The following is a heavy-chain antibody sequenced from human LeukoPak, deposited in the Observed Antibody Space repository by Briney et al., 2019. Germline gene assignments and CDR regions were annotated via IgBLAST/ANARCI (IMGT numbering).Heavy chain of an antibody. Sequence: SETLCLTCTVSGGSISSTSSYWGWIRQPPGKGLEWIGSMFYTGNTFYNPSLKGRVTVSVDTSKNQFSLTLRFATAADTAVYYCARGQRVPAVSFSSWFDPWGQGTLGPVSS. V-gene: IGHV4-39*01. D-gene: IGHD3-10*01. CDR2: MFYTGNT. J-gene: IGHJ5*02. CDR3: ARGQRVPAVSFSSWFDP. CDR1: GGSISSTSSY.